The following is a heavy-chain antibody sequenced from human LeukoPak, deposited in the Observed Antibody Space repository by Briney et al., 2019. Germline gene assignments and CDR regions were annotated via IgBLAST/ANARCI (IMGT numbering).Heavy chain of an antibody. D-gene: IGHD3-10*01. Sequence: SETLSLTCTVSGGSISSYYWSWIRQPPGKGLEWIGYIHYSGSTNYNPSLKSRVTISVDTSKNQFSLKLSSVTAADTAVYYCARDNGQGLWFGERYYYYMDVWGKGTTVTVSS. V-gene: IGHV4-59*01. J-gene: IGHJ6*03. CDR2: IHYSGST. CDR1: GGSISSYY. CDR3: ARDNGQGLWFGERYYYYMDV.